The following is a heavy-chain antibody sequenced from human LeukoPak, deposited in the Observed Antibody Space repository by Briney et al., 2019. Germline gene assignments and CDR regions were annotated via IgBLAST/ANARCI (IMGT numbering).Heavy chain of an antibody. CDR3: AKDRQPGGSYYAYYYYGMDV. CDR1: GFTFANYA. V-gene: IGHV3-23*01. CDR2: LSGGSAVT. Sequence: GGSLRLSCTASGFTFANYAMNWVRQAPGKGLEWVSLLSGGSAVTQFADSVKGRFTISRDNSKNTLYLQMNSLRAEDTAVYYCAKDRQPGGSYYAYYYYGMDVWGQGTTVAVSS. J-gene: IGHJ6*02. D-gene: IGHD1-26*01.